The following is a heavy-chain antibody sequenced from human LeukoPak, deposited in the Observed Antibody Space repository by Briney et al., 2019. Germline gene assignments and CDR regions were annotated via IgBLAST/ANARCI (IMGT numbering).Heavy chain of an antibody. V-gene: IGHV1-69*05. CDR2: IIPIFGTA. CDR3: ARAEVGRLLLWFGELSA. CDR1: GGTFSSYA. J-gene: IGHJ5*02. Sequence: ASVKVSCKASGGTFSSYAISWVRQAPGQGLEWMGGIIPIFGTANYAQKFQGRVTITTDESTSTAYMELSSLRSEDTAVYYCARAEVGRLLLWFGELSAWGQGTLVTVSS. D-gene: IGHD3-10*01.